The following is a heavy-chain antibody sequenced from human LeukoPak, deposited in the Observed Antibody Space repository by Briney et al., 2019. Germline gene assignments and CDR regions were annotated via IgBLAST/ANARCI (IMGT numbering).Heavy chain of an antibody. V-gene: IGHV3-23*01. J-gene: IGHJ3*02. CDR3: AKVTGSGSYLADAFDI. CDR2: ISGSGDST. CDR1: GFTFSSYE. Sequence: PGGSLRLSCAVSGFTFSSYEMNWARQAPGKGLEWVSAISGSGDSTYHADSVRGRFTVSRDNSKNTLYLQMKSLSAEDTAVYYCAKVTGSGSYLADAFDIWGHGTVVTVSS. D-gene: IGHD3-10*01.